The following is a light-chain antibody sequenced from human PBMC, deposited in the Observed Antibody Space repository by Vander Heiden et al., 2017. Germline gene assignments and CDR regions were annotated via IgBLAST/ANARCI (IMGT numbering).Light chain of an antibody. V-gene: IGLV2-14*01. CDR3: SSFTSSTTWV. CDR2: EVS. CDR1: SRDVAGYNY. J-gene: IGLJ3*02. Sequence: SALPQPASVSGSPGQSITISCTGTSRDVAGYNYVSWYQQYPGKAPKLMIYEVSNRPSGVSNRFSGSKSGNTASLTISGLQGEDEADYYCSSFTSSTTWVFGGGTKLTVL.